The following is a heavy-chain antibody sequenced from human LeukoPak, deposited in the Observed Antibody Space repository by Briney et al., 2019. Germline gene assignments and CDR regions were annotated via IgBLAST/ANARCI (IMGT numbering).Heavy chain of an antibody. Sequence: TLSLTCTVSGGSISSGGYYWSWIRQPPGKGLEWIGYIYHSGSTYYNPSLKSRVTISVDRSKNQFSLKLSSVTAEDTAVYYCARALLGDELERLSSPLDYWGQGTLVTVSS. CDR1: GGSISSGGYY. CDR2: IYHSGST. CDR3: ARALLGDELERLSSPLDY. D-gene: IGHD1-1*01. V-gene: IGHV4-30-2*01. J-gene: IGHJ4*02.